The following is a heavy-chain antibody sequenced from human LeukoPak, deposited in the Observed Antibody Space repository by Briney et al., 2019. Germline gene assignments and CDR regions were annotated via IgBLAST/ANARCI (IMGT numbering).Heavy chain of an antibody. V-gene: IGHV1-69*13. CDR1: GYTFTSYG. CDR3: AREGYSNGWYRY. J-gene: IGHJ4*02. D-gene: IGHD6-19*01. Sequence: GASVKVSCKASGYTFTSYGISWVRQAPGQGLEWMGGIIPIFVTPNYAQKFQGRVTITADESTSTAYMELSSLRSEDTAVYYCAREGYSNGWYRYWGQGTLVTVSS. CDR2: IIPIFVTP.